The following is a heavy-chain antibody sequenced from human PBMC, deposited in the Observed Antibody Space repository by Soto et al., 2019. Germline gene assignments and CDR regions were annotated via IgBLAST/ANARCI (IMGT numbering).Heavy chain of an antibody. V-gene: IGHV4-39*01. D-gene: IGHD3-16*01. J-gene: IGHJ3*02. CDR3: ASPTLGAFDI. Sequence: SETLSLTCTLSGGSISSSNYFWGWIRQPPGKGLEWIGGIFYSGSTSYNSSLKSRVTISVDTSKNQFSLRLSSVTAADTAVYYCASPTLGAFDIWGQGTMVTVSS. CDR1: GGSISSSNYF. CDR2: IFYSGST.